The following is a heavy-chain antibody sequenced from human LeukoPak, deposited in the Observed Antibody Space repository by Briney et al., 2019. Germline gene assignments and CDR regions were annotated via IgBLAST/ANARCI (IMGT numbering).Heavy chain of an antibody. V-gene: IGHV3-7*01. J-gene: IGHJ4*02. CDR2: IEQDGSEK. D-gene: IGHD6-19*01. CDR1: GLTFSAYW. CDR3: VGGIGWLPDY. Sequence: GGSLRLSCAASGLTFSAYWGNWVRQAPGKGLEWVANIEQDGSEKNYVDSVKGRFTISRDNGANSLYLQMNNLRVEDTGVYYCVGGIGWLPDYWGQGTLVTVSS.